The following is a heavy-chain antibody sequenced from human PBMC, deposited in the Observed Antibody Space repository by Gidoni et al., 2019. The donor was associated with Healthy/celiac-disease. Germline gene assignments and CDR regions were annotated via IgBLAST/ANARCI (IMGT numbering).Heavy chain of an antibody. V-gene: IGHV1-69*01. Sequence: QVQLVQSGAEVKKPGSSVKVSCKASGGTFISYAISWVRQAPGQGLEWMGGIIPIFGTANYAQKFQGRVTITADESTSTAYMELSSLRSEDTAVYYCARIAHYDFWSGYYTWIPDFDYWGQGTLVTVSS. CDR3: ARIAHYDFWSGYYTWIPDFDY. CDR2: IIPIFGTA. CDR1: GGTFISYA. D-gene: IGHD3-3*01. J-gene: IGHJ4*02.